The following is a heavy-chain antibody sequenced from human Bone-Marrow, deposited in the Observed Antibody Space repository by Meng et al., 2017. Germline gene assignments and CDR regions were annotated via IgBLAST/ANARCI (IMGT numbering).Heavy chain of an antibody. D-gene: IGHD6-13*01. CDR3: ATGAAAADH. J-gene: IGHJ4*02. V-gene: IGHV3-15*01. Sequence: VKVVESGGRLVKPGGFLRLPCAASGFSFTDAWMSWVRQAPGKGLEWVGRIKSNSDGGTTDYAAPVKGRFTISRDDSKNTLYLQMNSLITEDTAVYFWATGAAAADHWGQGTLVTVSS. CDR2: IKSNSDGGTT. CDR1: GFSFTDAW.